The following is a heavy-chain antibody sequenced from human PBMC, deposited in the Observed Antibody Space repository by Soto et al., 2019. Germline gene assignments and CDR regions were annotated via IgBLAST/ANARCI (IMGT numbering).Heavy chain of an antibody. CDR2: IYPGDSDT. D-gene: IGHD2-2*01. CDR3: AKHEGYCSTTTCPNFGY. CDR1: GFTFTSYW. Sequence: GESLKISCKGSGFTFTSYWIAWVRQMPGKGLEWMGIIYPGDSDTSYSPSFQGQVTISADKSINTAYLHWSSLKASDTAIYYCAKHEGYCSTTTCPNFGYWGQGTLVAVSS. J-gene: IGHJ4*02. V-gene: IGHV5-51*01.